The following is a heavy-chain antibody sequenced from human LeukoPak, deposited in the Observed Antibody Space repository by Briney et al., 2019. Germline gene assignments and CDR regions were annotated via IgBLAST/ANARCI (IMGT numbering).Heavy chain of an antibody. V-gene: IGHV2-26*01. CDR1: GFSLSNTRLG. CDR2: IFSNDGK. Sequence: SGPTLVNPTETLTLTCTVSGFSLSNTRLGVSWIRQPPGKALEWLAHIFSNDGKSYSTSLKSRLTISKDTSKSQVVLTMTNLDPVDTATYFCARRYGSGSYYNKPFDYWGQGTLVTVSS. J-gene: IGHJ4*02. D-gene: IGHD3-10*01. CDR3: ARRYGSGSYYNKPFDY.